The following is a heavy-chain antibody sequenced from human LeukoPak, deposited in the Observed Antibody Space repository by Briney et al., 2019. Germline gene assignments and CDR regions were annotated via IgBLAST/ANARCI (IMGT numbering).Heavy chain of an antibody. CDR3: ARGPYRVKYYFDY. D-gene: IGHD4-4*01. V-gene: IGHV4-34*01. CDR2: INHSGST. Sequence: SETLSLACAGYGGSFSGYYWSWIRQPPGKGLEWIGEINHSGSTNYNPSLKSRVTISADTSKNHFSLKLSSVTAADTAVYYCARGPYRVKYYFDYWGQGTLVTVSS. CDR1: GGSFSGYY. J-gene: IGHJ4*02.